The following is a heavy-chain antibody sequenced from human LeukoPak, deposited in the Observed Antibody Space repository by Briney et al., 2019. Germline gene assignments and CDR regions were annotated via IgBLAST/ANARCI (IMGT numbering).Heavy chain of an antibody. D-gene: IGHD3-22*01. CDR3: ARGPYDSSGYYYF. V-gene: IGHV4-39*07. CDR1: GGSISSSSYY. Sequence: SETLSLTCTVSGGSISSSSYYWGWIRQPPGKGLEWIGSIYYSGSTYYNPSLKSRVTISVDTSKNQFSLKLSSVTAADTAVYYCARGPYDSSGYYYFWGQGTLVTVSS. J-gene: IGHJ4*02. CDR2: IYYSGST.